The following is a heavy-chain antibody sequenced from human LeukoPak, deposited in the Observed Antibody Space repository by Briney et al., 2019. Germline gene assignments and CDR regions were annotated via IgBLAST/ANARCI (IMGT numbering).Heavy chain of an antibody. CDR3: ARVLATRSPHFDN. D-gene: IGHD5-12*01. V-gene: IGHV3-74*01. CDR2: INSDGSIT. J-gene: IGHJ4*02. Sequence: PGGSLRLSCAASGFTFSSYWMHWVRQAPGKGLMWVSRINSDGSITNYADSVKGRFTISRDNAKNTLYLQMSSLRAEDTALYYCARVLATRSPHFDNWGQGTLVTVSS. CDR1: GFTFSSYW.